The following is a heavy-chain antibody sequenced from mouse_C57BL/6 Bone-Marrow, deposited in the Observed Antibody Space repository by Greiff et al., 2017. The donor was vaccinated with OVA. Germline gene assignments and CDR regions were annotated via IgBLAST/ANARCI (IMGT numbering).Heavy chain of an antibody. V-gene: IGHV1-50*01. CDR1: GYTFTSYW. Sequence: QVQLQQPGAELVKPGASVKLSCKASGYTFTSYWMQWVKQRPGQGLEWIGEIDPSDSYTNYNQKFKGKATLTVDTSSSTAYMQLSSLTSEDSAVYYCARSLITTVVYFDYWGQGTTLTVSS. CDR3: ARSLITTVVYFDY. CDR2: IDPSDSYT. D-gene: IGHD1-1*01. J-gene: IGHJ2*01.